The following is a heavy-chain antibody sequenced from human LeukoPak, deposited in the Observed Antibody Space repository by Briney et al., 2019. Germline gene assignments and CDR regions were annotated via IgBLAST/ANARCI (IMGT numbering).Heavy chain of an antibody. D-gene: IGHD2-2*01. CDR1: GGSISSGGYS. Sequence: SQTLSLTCAVSGGSISSGGYSWSWIRQPPGKGLEWIGYIYHSGSTYYNPSLKSRVTISVDRSKNQFSLRLTSATVADTAVFYCAAGKDVVGSPVGAFDIWGQGTMVTVSS. CDR3: AAGKDVVGSPVGAFDI. V-gene: IGHV4-30-2*01. J-gene: IGHJ3*02. CDR2: IYHSGST.